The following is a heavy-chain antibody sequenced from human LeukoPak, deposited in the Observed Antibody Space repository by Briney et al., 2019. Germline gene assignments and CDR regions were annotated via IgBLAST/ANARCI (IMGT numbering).Heavy chain of an antibody. CDR3: ARGLLIAAAGDDAFDI. CDR1: GYTFTNYG. J-gene: IGHJ3*02. Sequence: ASVKVSCKASGYTFTNYGISWVRQAPGQGLEWMGWISAYNGNTNYAQKLQGRVTMTTDTSTSTAYMELRSLRSDDTAVYYCARGLLIAAAGDDAFDIWGQGTMVTVSS. CDR2: ISAYNGNT. V-gene: IGHV1-18*01. D-gene: IGHD6-13*01.